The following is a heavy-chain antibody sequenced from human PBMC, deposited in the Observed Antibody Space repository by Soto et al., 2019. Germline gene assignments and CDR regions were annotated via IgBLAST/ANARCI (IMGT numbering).Heavy chain of an antibody. CDR3: VRAPTSMVAFDY. J-gene: IGHJ4*02. D-gene: IGHD5-18*01. Sequence: QVHLVESGGGVVQPGTSLRLSCAASGFTFSSYHVHWVRQAPGKGLEWVAVISNDGKTKKYADSVRGRVTISRDNSKSTLYLQLNRLKTDATAVYYCVRAPTSMVAFDYWGQGTLVTVSS. CDR2: ISNDGKTK. V-gene: IGHV3-30*03. CDR1: GFTFSSYH.